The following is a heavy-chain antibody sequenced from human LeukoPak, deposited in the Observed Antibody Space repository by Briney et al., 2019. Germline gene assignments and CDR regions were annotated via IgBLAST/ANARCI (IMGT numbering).Heavy chain of an antibody. CDR3: ARGGAVPANCFDP. D-gene: IGHD2-2*01. J-gene: IGHJ5*02. CDR1: GFTFSGYW. V-gene: IGHV3-74*01. Sequence: GGSLRLSCAASGFTFSGYWMHWVRQAPGKGLVWASRINGDGSSTTYAGSVKGRFTISRDNARNTLYLQMNTLRAEDTAVYYCARGGAVPANCFDPWGQGTLVTVSS. CDR2: INGDGSST.